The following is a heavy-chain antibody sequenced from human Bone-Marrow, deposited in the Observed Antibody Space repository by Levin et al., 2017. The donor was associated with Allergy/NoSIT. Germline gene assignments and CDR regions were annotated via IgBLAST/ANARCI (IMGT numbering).Heavy chain of an antibody. CDR3: AKGTPVLRFLEWLLYFRVPPRLGY. Sequence: QPGGSLRLSCAASGFTFSSYGMHWVRQAPGKGLEWVAVISYDGSNKYYADSVKGRFTISRDNSKNTLYLQMNSLRAEDTAVYYCAKGTPVLRFLEWLLYFRVPPRLGYWGQGTLVTVSS. CDR2: ISYDGSNK. J-gene: IGHJ4*02. V-gene: IGHV3-30*18. D-gene: IGHD3-3*01. CDR1: GFTFSSYG.